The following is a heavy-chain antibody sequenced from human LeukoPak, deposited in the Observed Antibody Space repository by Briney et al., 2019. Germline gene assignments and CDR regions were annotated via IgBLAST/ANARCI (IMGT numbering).Heavy chain of an antibody. J-gene: IGHJ6*02. Sequence: GGSLRLSCAASGFTFSSFSMNWVRQAPGKGLEWVSYISSSSSTIYYADSVKGRFTISRDNAKNSLYLQMNSLRVEDTAVYYCARDQGESYYYYGMDVWGQGTTVTVSS. V-gene: IGHV3-48*04. CDR1: GFTFSSFS. CDR2: ISSSSSTI. D-gene: IGHD3-10*01. CDR3: ARDQGESYYYYGMDV.